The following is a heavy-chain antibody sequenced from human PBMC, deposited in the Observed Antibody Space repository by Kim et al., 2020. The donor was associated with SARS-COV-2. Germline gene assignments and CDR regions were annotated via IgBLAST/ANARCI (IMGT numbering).Heavy chain of an antibody. V-gene: IGHV7-4-1*02. CDR3: ARDRGPFDY. Sequence: ENPTYAQGFTGRFVFSLDTSVSTAYLQISTLKAEDTAVYYCARDRGPFDYWGQGTLVTVSS. CDR2: ENP. J-gene: IGHJ4*02.